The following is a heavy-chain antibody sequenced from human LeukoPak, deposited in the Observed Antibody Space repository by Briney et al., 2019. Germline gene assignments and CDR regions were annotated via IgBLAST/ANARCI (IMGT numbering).Heavy chain of an antibody. CDR2: IWYDGSNK. Sequence: GGSLRLSCAATGFTFSSYGMHWVRQAPGKGLEWVAVIWYDGSNKYYADSVKGRFTISRDNSKNTLYLQMNSLRAEDTAVYYCARAAEGTRFDYWGQGTLVTVSS. CDR3: ARAAEGTRFDY. CDR1: GFTFSSYG. J-gene: IGHJ4*02. D-gene: IGHD3-10*01. V-gene: IGHV3-33*01.